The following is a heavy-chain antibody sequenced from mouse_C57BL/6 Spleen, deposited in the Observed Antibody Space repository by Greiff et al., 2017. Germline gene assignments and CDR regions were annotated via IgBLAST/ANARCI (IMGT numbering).Heavy chain of an antibody. CDR1: GFTFTDYY. CDR3: AVMGDYDWYFDV. V-gene: IGHV7-3*01. CDR2: IRNKANGYTT. J-gene: IGHJ1*03. D-gene: IGHD2-4*01. Sequence: EVKLVESGGGLVQPGGSLSLSCAASGFTFTDYYMSWVRQPPGKALEWLGFIRNKANGYTTEYSASVKGRFTISRDNSQSILYLQMNALRAEDSATYYCAVMGDYDWYFDVWGTGTTVTVSS.